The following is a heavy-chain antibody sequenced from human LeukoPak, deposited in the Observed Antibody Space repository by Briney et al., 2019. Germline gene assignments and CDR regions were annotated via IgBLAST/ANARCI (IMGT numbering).Heavy chain of an antibody. CDR2: VYYTGST. Sequence: SETLSLTCTVSGASISSFYWSWIWQPPGKGLEFIGYVYYTGSTNYTPSLESRVTISLDTSKNEFSLKMSSVTAADTAVYYCARVPVYYGMDVWGQGTTVTVSS. J-gene: IGHJ6*02. CDR3: ARVPVYYGMDV. V-gene: IGHV4-59*01. CDR1: GASISSFY.